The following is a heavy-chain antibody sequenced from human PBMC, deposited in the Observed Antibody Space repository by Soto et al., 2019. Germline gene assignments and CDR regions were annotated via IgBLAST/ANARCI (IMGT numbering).Heavy chain of an antibody. CDR1: GYTFKDYF. J-gene: IGHJ4*02. V-gene: IGHV1-2*02. CDR2: INSNTGGT. Sequence: GASVKVSCKASGYTFKDYFLHWVRQAPGQGLEWMGWINSNTGGTNYAQKFQGRVTMTRDTPISTACMELSRLTSDDTAVYHCARESVVTGTHHFDYWGQGTLVTVSS. CDR3: ARESVVTGTHHFDY. D-gene: IGHD1-7*01.